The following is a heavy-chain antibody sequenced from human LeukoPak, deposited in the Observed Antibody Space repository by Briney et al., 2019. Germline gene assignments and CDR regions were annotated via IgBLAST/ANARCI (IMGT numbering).Heavy chain of an antibody. V-gene: IGHV3-23*01. Sequence: GGSLRLSCAASGFTFNDYAMSGVRQYPGKGLEWVSVIGGSGGSTYYADSVKGRFTIYRDNSKSTLYLQMNSLRAEDTALYYCAKERGIYSGYDYFDYWGQGTLVTVSS. CDR3: AKERGIYSGYDYFDY. CDR1: GFTFNDYA. D-gene: IGHD5-12*01. CDR2: IGGSGGST. J-gene: IGHJ4*02.